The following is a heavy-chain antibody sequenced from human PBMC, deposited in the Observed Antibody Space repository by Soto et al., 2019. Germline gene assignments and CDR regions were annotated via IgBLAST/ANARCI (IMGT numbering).Heavy chain of an antibody. CDR1: GGTFSSYA. Sequence: QVQLVQSGAEVKKPGSSVNVSCKASGGTFSSYAISWVRQAPGQGLEWMGGIIPIFGTANYAQKFQGRVTITADESTSTAYMELSSLRSEDTAVYYCAVDDLGYCSGGSCYSLDYWGQGTLVTVSS. J-gene: IGHJ4*02. CDR2: IIPIFGTA. D-gene: IGHD2-15*01. CDR3: AVDDLGYCSGGSCYSLDY. V-gene: IGHV1-69*01.